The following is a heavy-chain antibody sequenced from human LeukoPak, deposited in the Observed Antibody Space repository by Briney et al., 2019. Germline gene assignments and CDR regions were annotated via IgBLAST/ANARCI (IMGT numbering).Heavy chain of an antibody. V-gene: IGHV3-30*04. J-gene: IGHJ4*02. Sequence: AGGSLRLSCAVSGFTFSNYTMHWVRQAPGKGLEWVAVISYDGSNKYYTDSVKGRFTISRDNSKNTLYPQMNSLRAEDTAVYYCARDRSGGWYLHYFDYWGQGTLVTVSS. CDR2: ISYDGSNK. CDR3: ARDRSGGWYLHYFDY. D-gene: IGHD6-19*01. CDR1: GFTFSNYT.